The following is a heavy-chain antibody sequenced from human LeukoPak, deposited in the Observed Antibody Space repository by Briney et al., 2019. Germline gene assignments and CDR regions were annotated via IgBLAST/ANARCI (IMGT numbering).Heavy chain of an antibody. CDR1: GGSLSSYY. D-gene: IGHD6-13*01. Sequence: SETLSLTCTVSGGSLSSYYWSWIRQPAGKGLEWIGRIYTSGSTNYNPSLKSRVTMSVDTSKNQFSLKLSSVTAADTAVYYCARDGDIAAAGLDAFDIWGQGTMVTVSS. CDR3: ARDGDIAAAGLDAFDI. V-gene: IGHV4-4*07. CDR2: IYTSGST. J-gene: IGHJ3*02.